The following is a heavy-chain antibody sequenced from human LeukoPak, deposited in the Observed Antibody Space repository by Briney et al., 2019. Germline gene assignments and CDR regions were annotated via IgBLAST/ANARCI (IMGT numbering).Heavy chain of an antibody. CDR2: IYYSGST. CDR1: GGSISSYY. Sequence: SETLSLTCTASGGSISSYYWSWIRQPPGKGLEWIGYIYYSGSTNYNPSLKSRVTISVDTSKNQFSLKLSSVTAADTAVYYCARGTVAGHYYFDYWGQGTLVTVSS. CDR3: ARGTVAGHYYFDY. J-gene: IGHJ4*02. V-gene: IGHV4-59*01. D-gene: IGHD6-19*01.